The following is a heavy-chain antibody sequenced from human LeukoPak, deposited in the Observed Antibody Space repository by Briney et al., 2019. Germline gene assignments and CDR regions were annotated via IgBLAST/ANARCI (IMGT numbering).Heavy chain of an antibody. CDR1: GFTFSSYA. D-gene: IGHD3-10*02. J-gene: IGHJ6*04. V-gene: IGHV3-23*01. Sequence: GGSLRLSCAASGFTFSSYAMSWVRQAPGKGLVWVSGISGSGDTYYGDSVKGRFTISRDNSKNTLYLQMNSLRAEDTAVYYCAELGITMIGGVWGKGTTVTISS. CDR3: AELGITMIGGV. CDR2: ISGSGDT.